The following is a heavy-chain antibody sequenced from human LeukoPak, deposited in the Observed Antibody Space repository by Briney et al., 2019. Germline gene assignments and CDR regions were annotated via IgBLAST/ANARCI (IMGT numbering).Heavy chain of an antibody. CDR2: IYYSGST. V-gene: IGHV4-59*01. J-gene: IGHJ4*02. CDR1: GGSISSYY. CDR3: ARGDDSGYDEGGFDY. Sequence: SETLSLTCTVSGGSISSYYWSWIRHPPGKGLEWIGFIYYSGSTNYNPSLKSRVTISVDTSKNQFSLKLSSVTAADTAVYYCARGDDSGYDEGGFDYWGQGTLVTVSS. D-gene: IGHD5-12*01.